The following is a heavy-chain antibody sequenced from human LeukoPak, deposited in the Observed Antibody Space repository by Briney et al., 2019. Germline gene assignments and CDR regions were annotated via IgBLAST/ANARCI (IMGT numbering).Heavy chain of an antibody. CDR1: RGSFGGYY. D-gene: IGHD6-6*01. J-gene: IGHJ3*01. Sequence: SETLSLTCAVYRGSFGGYYWSWIRQPPGKGLEWIGEINHSGSTNYNPSLKSRVTISVDTSENQFSLKLSSVTAADTAVYYCARGPLSSSSQGDAFDFWGQGTMVTVSS. V-gene: IGHV4-34*01. CDR3: ARGPLSSSSQGDAFDF. CDR2: INHSGST.